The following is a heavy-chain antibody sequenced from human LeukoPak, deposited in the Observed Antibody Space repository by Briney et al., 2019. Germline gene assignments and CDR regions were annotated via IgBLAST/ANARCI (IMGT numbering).Heavy chain of an antibody. CDR1: GVSFSRSDYC. Sequence: SETLSLTCTVSGVSFSRSDYCWGWIRQAPGTGLEWIGSISYTGSTYYNPSLKRRVAISVDTSKNQFSLKLTSVTAADTAVYYCARHPYYYDSSGCYYYFDYWGQGTLVTVSS. D-gene: IGHD3-22*01. J-gene: IGHJ4*02. V-gene: IGHV4-39*01. CDR3: ARHPYYYDSSGCYYYFDY. CDR2: ISYTGST.